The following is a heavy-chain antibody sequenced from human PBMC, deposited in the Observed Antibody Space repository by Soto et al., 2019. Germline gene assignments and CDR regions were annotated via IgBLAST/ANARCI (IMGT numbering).Heavy chain of an antibody. CDR2: IYYSGST. Sequence: SETLSLTCTVSGGSISSYYWSWIRQPPGKGLEWIGYIYYSGSTNYNPSLKSRVTISVDTSKNQFSLKLSSVTAADTAVYYCASFQGGSYFDYWGEGTLVTVSS. CDR1: GGSISSYY. D-gene: IGHD1-26*01. J-gene: IGHJ4*02. V-gene: IGHV4-59*08. CDR3: ASFQGGSYFDY.